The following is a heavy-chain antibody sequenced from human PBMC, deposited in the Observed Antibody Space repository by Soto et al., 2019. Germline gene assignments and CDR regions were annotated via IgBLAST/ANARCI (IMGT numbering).Heavy chain of an antibody. V-gene: IGHV1-3*01. D-gene: IGHD2-8*02. J-gene: IGHJ6*02. Sequence: ASVKVSCKASGYTFTSYAMHWVRQAPGQRLEWMGWINAGNGNTKYSQKFQGRVTMTRNTSISTAYMELSSLRSEDTAVYYCARGLLGPWRYYGMDVWGQGTTVTVSS. CDR2: INAGNGNT. CDR3: ARGLLGPWRYYGMDV. CDR1: GYTFTSYA.